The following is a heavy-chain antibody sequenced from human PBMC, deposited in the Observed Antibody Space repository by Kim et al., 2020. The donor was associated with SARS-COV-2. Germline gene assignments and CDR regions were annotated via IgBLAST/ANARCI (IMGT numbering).Heavy chain of an antibody. D-gene: IGHD1-26*01. CDR2: IYTSGST. CDR1: GGSISRYY. CDR3: AREPLVSD. Sequence: SETLSLTCTVSGGSISRYYWSWIRQTAGQGLEWIGRIYTSGSTDYNRSVKSRFTMSVDTSRNQFSLKLSSVTAADTAVYYCAREPLVSDWGEGTLVTASS. V-gene: IGHV4-4*07. J-gene: IGHJ4*02.